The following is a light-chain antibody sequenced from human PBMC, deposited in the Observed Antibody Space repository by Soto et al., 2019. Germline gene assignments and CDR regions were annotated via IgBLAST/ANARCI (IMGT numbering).Light chain of an antibody. J-gene: IGKJ3*01. V-gene: IGKV3-20*01. Sequence: EIVLTQSPGTLSLSPGERATLSCRASQSVSSSYLAWYQQKPGQAPRLLIYGASSRATGIPDRFSGSGSETDFTLTISRLEPEDFAVYYCQQYGSSHFTFGPGTKVDIK. CDR1: QSVSSSY. CDR3: QQYGSSHFT. CDR2: GAS.